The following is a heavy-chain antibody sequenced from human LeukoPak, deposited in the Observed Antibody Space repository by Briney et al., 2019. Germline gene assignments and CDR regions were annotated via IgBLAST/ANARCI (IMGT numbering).Heavy chain of an antibody. CDR3: AKDGLLLWFGESH. Sequence: GGSLRLSCAASGFTFSSYAMSRVRQAPGKGLEWVSGISGGGDSTYYADSVKGRFTISRDNSKNTLYLHMNSLRAEDTAVYYCAKDGLLLWFGESHWGQGTLVTVSS. D-gene: IGHD3-10*01. CDR2: ISGGGDST. J-gene: IGHJ4*02. V-gene: IGHV3-23*01. CDR1: GFTFSSYA.